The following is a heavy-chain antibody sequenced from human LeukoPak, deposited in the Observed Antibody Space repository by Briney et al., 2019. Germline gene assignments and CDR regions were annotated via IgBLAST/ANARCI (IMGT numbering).Heavy chain of an antibody. CDR1: GFTFSTYD. Sequence: GGSLTLSCAASGFTFSTYDMHWVRPVIGKGLEWVSGIGTAGDTHYLGSVKGRFTISRENGKSSLYLHMNSLRAGDTAVYYCARAIVVRSGAFDIWGQGTMVTVSS. D-gene: IGHD3-22*01. CDR3: ARAIVVRSGAFDI. CDR2: IGTAGDT. J-gene: IGHJ3*02. V-gene: IGHV3-13*04.